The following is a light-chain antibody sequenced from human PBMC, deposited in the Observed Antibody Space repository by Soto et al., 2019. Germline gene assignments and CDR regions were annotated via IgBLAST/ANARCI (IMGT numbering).Light chain of an antibody. CDR2: LGS. CDR1: QSLLHKSRYNY. Sequence: DIVMTQSPLSLPVTPGEPASISCRSSQSLLHKSRYNYLDWVLQKPGQSPQLLIYLGSNRASGVPDRFSGSGSGTNFTLKISRVEAEDVGVYYCMQALQSPRTFGRWTKVEIK. CDR3: MQALQSPRT. V-gene: IGKV2-28*01. J-gene: IGKJ1*01.